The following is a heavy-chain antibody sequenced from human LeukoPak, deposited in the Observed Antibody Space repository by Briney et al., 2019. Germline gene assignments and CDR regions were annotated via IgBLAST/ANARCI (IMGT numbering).Heavy chain of an antibody. D-gene: IGHD5-24*01. Sequence: PSETLSLTCTVSGCSISSSSYYWGWIRQPPGKALEWIGSIYYSESTYYNPSLKSLLTITVNTYKNQFALELSSVTGADTAVYYCAGPGDGYPKDSFYMDVWGKGTTVTVSS. CDR1: GCSISSSSYY. CDR3: AGPGDGYPKDSFYMDV. V-gene: IGHV4-39*01. J-gene: IGHJ6*03. CDR2: IYYSEST.